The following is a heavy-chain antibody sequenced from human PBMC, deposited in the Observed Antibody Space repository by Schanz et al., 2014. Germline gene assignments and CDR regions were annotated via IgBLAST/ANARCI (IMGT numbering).Heavy chain of an antibody. V-gene: IGHV3-48*01. J-gene: IGHJ5*01. Sequence: EVQLVESGGGLVKPGGSLRLSCAASTFTFSSDWMSWVRQAPGKGLEWVSYISGSSRTIYYADSMKGRFTISRDNSKNTVHLQMNSLRAEDTAVYYCAKQHIVRGVIYLNWFDSWGQGTLVTVSS. CDR1: TFTFSSDW. D-gene: IGHD3-10*01. CDR2: ISGSSRTI. CDR3: AKQHIVRGVIYLNWFDS.